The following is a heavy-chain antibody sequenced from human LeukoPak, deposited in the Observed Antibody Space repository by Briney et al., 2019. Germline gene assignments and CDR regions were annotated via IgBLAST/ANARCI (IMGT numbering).Heavy chain of an antibody. CDR1: GYTFTGYY. J-gene: IGHJ4*02. D-gene: IGHD2-21*02. CDR2: INPSGNST. V-gene: IGHV1-46*01. Sequence: GASVKVSCKASGYTFTGYYMHWVRQAPGQGLEWMGIINPSGNSTSYAQKFQGRVTMTRDTSTSTVYMELSSLRSEDTAVYYCARAPCGGDCYSGFDYWGQGTLVTVSS. CDR3: ARAPCGGDCYSGFDY.